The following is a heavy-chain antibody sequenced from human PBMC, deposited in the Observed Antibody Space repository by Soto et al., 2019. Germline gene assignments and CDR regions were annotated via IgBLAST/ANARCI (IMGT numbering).Heavy chain of an antibody. CDR1: GFTFSSYA. D-gene: IGHD3-22*01. V-gene: IGHV3-30-3*01. Sequence: PGGSLRLSCAASGFTFSSYAMHWVRQAPGKGLEWVAVISYDGNNKYYADSVKGRFTISRDNSKNTLYLQVNSLRAEDTAVYYCARDGRPELSSGYDFDYWGQGTLVTVSS. CDR3: ARDGRPELSSGYDFDY. CDR2: ISYDGNNK. J-gene: IGHJ4*02.